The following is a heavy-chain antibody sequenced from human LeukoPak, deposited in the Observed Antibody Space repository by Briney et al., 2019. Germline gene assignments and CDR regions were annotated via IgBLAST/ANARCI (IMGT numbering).Heavy chain of an antibody. CDR1: GFTFSRYT. Sequence: GGSLRLSCAGSGFTFSRYTFNWVRQAPGRGLEWVSAISGDSKYTYYTDSVKGRFTISRDNAKNSVFLQMNSLRVEDTAVYYCARDRPRGGWFDPWGQGTLVTVSS. CDR3: ARDRPRGGWFDP. D-gene: IGHD3-16*01. CDR2: ISGDSKYT. J-gene: IGHJ5*02. V-gene: IGHV3-21*01.